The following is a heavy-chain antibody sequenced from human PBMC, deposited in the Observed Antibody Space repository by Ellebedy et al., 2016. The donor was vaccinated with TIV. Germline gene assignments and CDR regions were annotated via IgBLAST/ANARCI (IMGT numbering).Heavy chain of an antibody. CDR3: ATSRARVY. V-gene: IGHV3-9*01. CDR2: ISWNGASI. CDR1: GFIFDDYA. J-gene: IGHJ4*02. Sequence: SLKISCAASGFIFDDYAMHWVRQAPGKGLEWVSGISWNGASIGYADSVRGRFTISRDNAKNSLYLQMNSLRVDDTAVYYCATSRARVYWGQGTLVTVSS.